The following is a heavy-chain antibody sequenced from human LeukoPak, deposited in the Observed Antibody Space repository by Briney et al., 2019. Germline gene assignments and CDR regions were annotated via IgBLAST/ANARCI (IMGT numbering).Heavy chain of an antibody. CDR2: LNPSSGST. Sequence: ASVKVSCKASGYTFTSYYMHWVRQAPGQGLEWMGVLNPSSGSTSYAQKFQGRVTMTRDTSTSTVYMELSSLRSEDTAVYYYARGGANYDILTGYSRVFDYWGQGTLVTVSS. CDR3: ARGGANYDILTGYSRVFDY. J-gene: IGHJ4*02. CDR1: GYTFTSYY. V-gene: IGHV1-46*01. D-gene: IGHD3-9*01.